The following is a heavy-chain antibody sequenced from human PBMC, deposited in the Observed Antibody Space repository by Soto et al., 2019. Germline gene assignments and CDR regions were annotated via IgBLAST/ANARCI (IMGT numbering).Heavy chain of an antibody. CDR1: GGTFSSYT. CDR3: ARDREKVGATHEYFQH. Sequence: GASVKVSCKASGGTFSSYTISWVRQAPGQGLEWMGRIIPILGIANYAQKFQGRVTITADKSTSTAYMELSSLRSEDTAVYYCARDREKVGATHEYFQHWGQGQWSPSPQ. J-gene: IGHJ1*01. D-gene: IGHD1-26*01. CDR2: IIPILGIA. V-gene: IGHV1-69*04.